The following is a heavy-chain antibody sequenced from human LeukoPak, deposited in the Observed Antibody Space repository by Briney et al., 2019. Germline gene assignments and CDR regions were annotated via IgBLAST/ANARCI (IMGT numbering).Heavy chain of an antibody. Sequence: ASVKVSCKASGYTFTSYYMHWVRQAPGQGLEWMGWINPNSGGTNYAQKFQGRVTMTRDTSISTAYMELSRLRADDTAVYYCARDYYYGSGSFYFDYWGQGTLVTVSS. J-gene: IGHJ4*02. CDR3: ARDYYYGSGSFYFDY. CDR2: INPNSGGT. D-gene: IGHD3-10*01. CDR1: GYTFTSYY. V-gene: IGHV1-2*02.